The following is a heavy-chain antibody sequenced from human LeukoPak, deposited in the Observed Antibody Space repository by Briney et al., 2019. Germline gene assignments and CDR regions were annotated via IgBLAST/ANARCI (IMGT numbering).Heavy chain of an antibody. CDR2: IYYSGST. J-gene: IGHJ4*02. D-gene: IGHD2-2*01. Sequence: PSETLSLTCTVSGGSISSSSYYWGWIRQPPGKGLEWIGSIYYSGSTYYNPSLKSRVTISVDTSKNQFSLKLSSVTAADTAVYYCATHGLIVVVPAAPFDYWGQGTLVTVSS. CDR1: GGSISSSSYY. V-gene: IGHV4-39*01. CDR3: ATHGLIVVVPAAPFDY.